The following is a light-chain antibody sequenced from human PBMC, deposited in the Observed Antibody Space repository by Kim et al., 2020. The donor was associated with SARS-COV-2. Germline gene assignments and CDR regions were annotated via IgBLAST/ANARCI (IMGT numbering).Light chain of an antibody. J-gene: IGLJ2*01. V-gene: IGLV1-51*01. CDR1: SSNIGNNY. CDR2: DNN. Sequence: GQKVTFACYGSSSNIGNNYVSWYQQRPGTAPKLLMYDNNKRPSGIPDRFSGSKSGTSATLGITGLQTGDEADYYCGTWHSSLSAVVFGGGTQLTVL. CDR3: GTWHSSLSAVV.